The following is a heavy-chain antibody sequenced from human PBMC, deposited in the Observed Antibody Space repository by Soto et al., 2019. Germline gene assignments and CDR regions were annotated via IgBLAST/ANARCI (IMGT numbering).Heavy chain of an antibody. V-gene: IGHV4-39*01. Sequence: SETLSLTCTVSGGSIKVGGYYWGWIRQPPGKGLEWVATIYYSGTTYYNPSLKSRLTISLDTSRNQFSLDLTSVTAADTAVYYCARLAYSHYTTWGQGTLVTV. CDR2: IYYSGTT. J-gene: IGHJ4*02. D-gene: IGHD5-12*01. CDR3: ARLAYSHYTT. CDR1: GGSIKVGGYY.